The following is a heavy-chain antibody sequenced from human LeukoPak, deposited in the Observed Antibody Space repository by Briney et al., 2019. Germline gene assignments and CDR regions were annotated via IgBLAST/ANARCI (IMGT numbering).Heavy chain of an antibody. D-gene: IGHD6-13*01. V-gene: IGHV4-59*12. Sequence: SDTLSLTCTVSGGSISSYYWSWIRQPPGKGLEWIGYFHYSGTTNYNASLKSRVTISLDTSKNQFSLKLSSVTAADTAVYYCARVKRWQQLIRGFDYWGQGTLVTVSS. J-gene: IGHJ4*02. CDR2: FHYSGTT. CDR1: GGSISSYY. CDR3: ARVKRWQQLIRGFDY.